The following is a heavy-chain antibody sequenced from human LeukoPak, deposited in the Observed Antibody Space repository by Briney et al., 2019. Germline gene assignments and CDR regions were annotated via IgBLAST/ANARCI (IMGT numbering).Heavy chain of an antibody. CDR1: GGCISSGDYY. D-gene: IGHD2/OR15-2a*01. CDR3: ARVSDYLFDY. V-gene: IGHV4-30-4*01. J-gene: IGHJ4*02. CDR2: IYYGGST. Sequence: SETLSLTCTVSGGCISSGDYYWSWIRQPPGKGLEWIGYIYYGGSTYYNPSLKSRVTISVDTSKNQFSLKLSSVTAADTAVYYCARVSDYLFDYWGQGTLVTVSS.